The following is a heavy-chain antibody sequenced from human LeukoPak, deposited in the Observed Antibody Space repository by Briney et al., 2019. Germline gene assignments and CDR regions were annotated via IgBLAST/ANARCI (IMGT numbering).Heavy chain of an antibody. CDR2: IYTSGST. Sequence: PSETLSLTCTVSGGSISSYYWSWIRQPAGKGLEWIGRIYTSGSTNYNPSLKSQVTMSVDTSKNQFSLKLSSVTAADTAVYYCARDRRLGELSVRLDYWGQGTLVTVSS. J-gene: IGHJ4*02. D-gene: IGHD3-16*02. V-gene: IGHV4-4*07. CDR1: GGSISSYY. CDR3: ARDRRLGELSVRLDY.